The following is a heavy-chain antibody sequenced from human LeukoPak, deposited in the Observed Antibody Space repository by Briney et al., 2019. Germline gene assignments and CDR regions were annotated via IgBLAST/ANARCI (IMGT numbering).Heavy chain of an antibody. D-gene: IGHD2-8*01. CDR1: GGSISSSSYY. V-gene: IGHV4-39*01. CDR2: IYYSGST. CDR3: ARNNTLMMYPRGGEDKGLDY. J-gene: IGHJ4*02. Sequence: SETLSLTCTVSGGSISSSSYYWGWIHQPPGKGLEWIGSIYYSGSTHYNPSLKSRVTISVDTSKNEFSLKLSSVTAADTAVYYCARNNTLMMYPRGGEDKGLDYWGQGTLVTVSS.